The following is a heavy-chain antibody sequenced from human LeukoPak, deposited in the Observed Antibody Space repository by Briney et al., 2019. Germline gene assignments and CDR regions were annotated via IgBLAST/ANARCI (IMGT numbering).Heavy chain of an antibody. J-gene: IGHJ4*02. Sequence: GGSLRLSCAASGFTFSDHYMDWVRQAPGKGLEWVGRTRNKANSYTTEYAASVKGRFTISRDDSKNSLYLQMNSLKTEDTAVYYCARNSGWYGISWGQGTLVIVSS. V-gene: IGHV3-72*01. D-gene: IGHD6-19*01. CDR2: TRNKANSYTT. CDR3: ARNSGWYGIS. CDR1: GFTFSDHY.